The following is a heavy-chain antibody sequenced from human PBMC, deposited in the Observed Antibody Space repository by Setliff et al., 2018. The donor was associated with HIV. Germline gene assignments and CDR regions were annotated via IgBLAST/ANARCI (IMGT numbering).Heavy chain of an antibody. Sequence: TVSGDSISNYYWSWVRQPPGKGLEWIGYIYTTGSTNYNSSLKRRVTISIDTSKNQFSLTVSSVTAADTAVYYCAREIPYSYGGSGHPLWGQGTLVTVSS. CDR3: AREIPYSYGGSGHPL. J-gene: IGHJ4*02. D-gene: IGHD3-22*01. CDR1: GDSISNYY. CDR2: IYTTGST. V-gene: IGHV4-4*09.